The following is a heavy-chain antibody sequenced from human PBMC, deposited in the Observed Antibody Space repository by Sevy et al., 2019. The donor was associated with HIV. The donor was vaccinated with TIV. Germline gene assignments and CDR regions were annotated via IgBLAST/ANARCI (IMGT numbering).Heavy chain of an antibody. V-gene: IGHV4-39*01. CDR1: SGSISSSSYY. D-gene: IGHD4-17*01. Sequence: SETLSLTCTVSSGSISSSSYYWGWIRQSPGKGLEWIASIDYIGTTYYNLALKSRVTITADRSKNEVSLNLSFVTAADAAVYYCARYLRGDHAGGFDFWGQGTPVTVSS. CDR2: IDYIGTT. J-gene: IGHJ5*01. CDR3: ARYLRGDHAGGFDF.